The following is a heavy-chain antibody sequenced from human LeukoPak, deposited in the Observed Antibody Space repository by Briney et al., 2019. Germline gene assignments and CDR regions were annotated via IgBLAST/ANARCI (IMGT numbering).Heavy chain of an antibody. CDR3: ARLSGGSWATTEYFPH. CDR1: GYHFSLYF. J-gene: IGHJ1*01. V-gene: IGHV5-51*01. D-gene: IGHD3-16*01. CDR2: IYPGNSHT. Sequence: GESLRISCEASGYHFSLYFIAWVRQVPGKGLEWMCVIYPGNSHTIYSPSFQGQFIISADKSINTAYLQCSRLKTSDTAMYYCARLSGGSWATTEYFPHWGQGTLVSVSS.